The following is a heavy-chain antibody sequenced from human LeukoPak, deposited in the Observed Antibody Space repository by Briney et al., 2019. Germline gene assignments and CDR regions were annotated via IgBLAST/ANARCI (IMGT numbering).Heavy chain of an antibody. D-gene: IGHD3-10*01. CDR3: ARANGETGP. J-gene: IGHJ5*02. Sequence: SETLSLTCAVYGGSFSGYYWSWIRQPPGKGLEWIGEINHGGSTNYNPSLKSRVTISVDTSKNQFSLKLSSVTAADTAVYYCARANGETGPWGQGTLVTVSS. CDR1: GGSFSGYY. V-gene: IGHV4-34*01. CDR2: INHGGST.